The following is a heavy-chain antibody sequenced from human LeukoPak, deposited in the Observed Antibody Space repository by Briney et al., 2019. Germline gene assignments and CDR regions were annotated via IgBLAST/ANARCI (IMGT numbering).Heavy chain of an antibody. V-gene: IGHV3-30*18. Sequence: PGRSLRLSCAASGFTFSSYGMHWVRQAPGKGLEWVAVISYDGSNKYYAGSVKGRFTISRDNSKNTLYLQMNSLRAEDTAVYYCAKDLDYGADLWGRGTLVTVSS. CDR1: GFTFSSYG. CDR2: ISYDGSNK. D-gene: IGHD4-17*01. J-gene: IGHJ5*02. CDR3: AKDLDYGADL.